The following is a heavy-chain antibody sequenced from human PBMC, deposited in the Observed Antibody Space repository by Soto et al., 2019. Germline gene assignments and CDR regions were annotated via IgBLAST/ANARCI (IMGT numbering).Heavy chain of an antibody. CDR1: AFTFSSYG. J-gene: IGHJ4*02. V-gene: IGHV3-33*01. CDR3: VSQYYDVLTAWRHPDH. Sequence: QVQLVESGGGVVQPGRSLRLSCAASAFTFSSYGMHWVRQAPGKGLEWVAVICDDGSSKYYADSVKGRFSISRDNSKNPLYLRMNSLRSEDTAVYYCVSQYYDVLTAWRHPDHWGQGTLVTVSS. CDR2: ICDDGSSK. D-gene: IGHD3-9*01.